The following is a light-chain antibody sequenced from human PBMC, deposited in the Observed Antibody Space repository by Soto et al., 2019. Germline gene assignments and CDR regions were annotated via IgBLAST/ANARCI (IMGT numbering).Light chain of an antibody. J-gene: IGKJ5*01. Sequence: EIMLTQSPATVSLSPGERATLSCRASQSVSSKLAWYQQKPGQAPRLLIYDASNRATGIPARFSGSGSGTDFTITISSLEPADFALYYCQQRSNWPRITFGQGTRLEIK. CDR1: QSVSSK. V-gene: IGKV3-11*01. CDR3: QQRSNWPRIT. CDR2: DAS.